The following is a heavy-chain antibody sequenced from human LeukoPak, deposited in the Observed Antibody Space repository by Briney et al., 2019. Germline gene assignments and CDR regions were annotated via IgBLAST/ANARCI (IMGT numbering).Heavy chain of an antibody. V-gene: IGHV4-39*01. CDR3: ARRMESAGY. CDR1: GGSISSSSYY. Sequence: SETLSLTCTVSGGSISSSSYYWGWIRQPPGKGLEWIGSIYYSGITYYNPSLKSRVTISVDTAKNQFSLKLSSVTAADTAVYYCARRMESAGYWGQGTLVTVSS. J-gene: IGHJ4*02. CDR2: IYYSGIT. D-gene: IGHD6-13*01.